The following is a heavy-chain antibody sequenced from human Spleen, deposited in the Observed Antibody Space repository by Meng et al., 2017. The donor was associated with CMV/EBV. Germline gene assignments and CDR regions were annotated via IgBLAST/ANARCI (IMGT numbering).Heavy chain of an antibody. CDR1: GVTFSSYW. V-gene: IGHV3-74*01. Sequence: GGSLRLSCAASGVTFSSYWMHWVRQAPGKGLVWVSRINSDGSSTSYADSVKGRFTISRDNAKNTLYLQMNSLRAEDTAVYYCARPGRNYYDSSGYYRWGQGTLVTVSS. CDR2: INSDGSST. CDR3: ARPGRNYYDSSGYYR. J-gene: IGHJ4*02. D-gene: IGHD3-22*01.